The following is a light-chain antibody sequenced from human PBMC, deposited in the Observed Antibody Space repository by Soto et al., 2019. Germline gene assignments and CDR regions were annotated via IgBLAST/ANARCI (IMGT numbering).Light chain of an antibody. CDR1: SSNVGSNT. Sequence: QSVLAQPPSASVTPGQMVTISCSGSSSNVGSNTVTWYQQLPGTAPQLLIYSNNQRPSGVPDRFSGSKSGTSASRAIRGLQSEDEADYYCAAWDDSLNGRVFGTGTKLTVL. J-gene: IGLJ1*01. V-gene: IGLV1-44*01. CDR3: AAWDDSLNGRV. CDR2: SNN.